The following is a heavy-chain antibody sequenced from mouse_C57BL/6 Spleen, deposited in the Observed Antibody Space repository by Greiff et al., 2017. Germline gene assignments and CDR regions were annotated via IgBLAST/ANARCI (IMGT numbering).Heavy chain of an antibody. CDR2: INYDGSST. CDR1: GFTFSDYY. Sequence: EVHLVESEGGLVQPGSSMKLSCTASGFTFSDYYMAWVRQVPEKGLEWVANINYDGSSTYYLDSLKSRFIISRDNAKNILYLQMSSLKSEDTATYYCARGRDWDGEAWFAYWGQGTLVTVSA. V-gene: IGHV5-16*01. D-gene: IGHD4-1*01. CDR3: ARGRDWDGEAWFAY. J-gene: IGHJ3*01.